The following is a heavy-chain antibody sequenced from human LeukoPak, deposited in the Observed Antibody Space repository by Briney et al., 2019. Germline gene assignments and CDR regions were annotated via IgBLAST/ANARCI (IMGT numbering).Heavy chain of an antibody. V-gene: IGHV4-59*08. J-gene: IGHJ3*02. CDR2: IYYSGST. CDR1: GGSISSYY. D-gene: IGHD1-26*01. Sequence: SETLSLTCTVSGGSISSYYWSWIRQPPGKGLEWIGYIYYSGSTNYNPSLKSRVTISVDTSKNQFSLKLSSVTAADTAVYYCARHAEWENQDAFDTWGQGTMVTVSS. CDR3: ARHAEWENQDAFDT.